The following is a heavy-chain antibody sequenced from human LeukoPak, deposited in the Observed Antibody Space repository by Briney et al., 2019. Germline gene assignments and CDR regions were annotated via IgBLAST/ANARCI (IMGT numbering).Heavy chain of an antibody. V-gene: IGHV4-59*01. CDR1: GGSISSYY. CDR3: ATCSSTSCYANNYYYYMDV. J-gene: IGHJ6*03. D-gene: IGHD2-2*01. CDR2: IYYSGST. Sequence: SGTLSLTCTVSGGSISSYYWSWIRQPPGKGLEWIGYIYYSGSTNYNPSLKSRVTISVDTSKNQFSLKLSPVTAADTAVYYCATCSSTSCYANNYYYYMDVWGQGTLVTVSS.